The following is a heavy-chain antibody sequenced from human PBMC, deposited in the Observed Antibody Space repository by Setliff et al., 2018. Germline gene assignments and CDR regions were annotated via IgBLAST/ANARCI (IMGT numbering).Heavy chain of an antibody. D-gene: IGHD3-10*01. J-gene: IGHJ3*02. CDR3: ARTMVQTKLRAFDI. CDR2: ISTSESS. CDR1: DVSISDTTYY. V-gene: IGHV4-61*02. Sequence: SETLSLTCSVSDVSISDTTYYWSWIRQPAGKGLEWIGRISTSESSNYNPSLNSRVTISLDTSKNQFSLKLSSVTAADAAVYYCARTMVQTKLRAFDIWGQGTMVTVSS.